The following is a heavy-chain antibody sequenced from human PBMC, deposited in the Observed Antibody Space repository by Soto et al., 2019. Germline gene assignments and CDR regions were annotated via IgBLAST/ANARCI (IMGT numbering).Heavy chain of an antibody. Sequence: QVQLVQSGAEVKKPGASVKLSCRTSGYTFTHYYIHWVRQAPGQGLEWLAIIKPASGSTNYAQDFQGRVTLTMDTSTTTVYMELSGLRAEDTAIFYCARDLAAGDYWGQGTLVTVSS. D-gene: IGHD6-13*01. CDR2: IKPASGST. CDR1: GYTFTHYY. CDR3: ARDLAAGDY. J-gene: IGHJ4*02. V-gene: IGHV1-46*01.